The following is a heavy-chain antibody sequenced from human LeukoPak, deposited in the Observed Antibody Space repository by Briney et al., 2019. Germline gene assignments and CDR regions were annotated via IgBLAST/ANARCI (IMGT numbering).Heavy chain of an antibody. CDR1: GFTFSSYG. V-gene: IGHV3-30*18. J-gene: IGHJ4*02. D-gene: IGHD6-13*01. Sequence: GGSLRLSCAASGFTFSSYGMHWVRQAPGKGLEWVAVISYDGSNKYYADSVKGRFIISRDNSKNTLYLQMNSLRAGDTAVYYCAKGGIAAAGPYFDYWGQGTLVTVSS. CDR3: AKGGIAAAGPYFDY. CDR2: ISYDGSNK.